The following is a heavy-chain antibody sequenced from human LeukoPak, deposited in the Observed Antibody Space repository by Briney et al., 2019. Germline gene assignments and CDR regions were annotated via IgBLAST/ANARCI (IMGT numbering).Heavy chain of an antibody. D-gene: IGHD4-17*01. CDR2: IYYSGST. CDR1: GGSISSYY. Sequence: SETLSLTCTVSGGSISSYYWSWIRQPPGKGLEWIGYIYYSGSTNYNPSLKSRVTISVDTSKNQFSLKLSSVTAAGTAVYYCARDDYGSGYYYYGMDVWGQGTTVTVSS. J-gene: IGHJ6*02. CDR3: ARDDYGSGYYYYGMDV. V-gene: IGHV4-59*01.